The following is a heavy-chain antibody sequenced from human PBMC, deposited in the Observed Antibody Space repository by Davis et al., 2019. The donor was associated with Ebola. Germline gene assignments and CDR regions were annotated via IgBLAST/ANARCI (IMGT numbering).Heavy chain of an antibody. V-gene: IGHV3-23*01. Sequence: GESLKISCAASGFTFDTYGMSWVRQAPGKGLEWVSVISGRGSTIYYADSVKGRFTISRDNSKDTLYLQMNSLRAEDTAFYYCAKDRGYNYYDSSGFDYWGQGTLVTVSS. J-gene: IGHJ4*02. D-gene: IGHD3-22*01. CDR1: GFTFDTYG. CDR2: ISGRGSTI. CDR3: AKDRGYNYYDSSGFDY.